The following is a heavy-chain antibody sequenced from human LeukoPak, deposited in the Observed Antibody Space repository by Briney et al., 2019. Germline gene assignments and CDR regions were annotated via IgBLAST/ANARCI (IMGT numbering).Heavy chain of an antibody. D-gene: IGHD1-26*01. CDR1: GGSISSGGYY. CDR2: IYYSGST. J-gene: IGHJ4*02. V-gene: IGHV4-31*03. Sequence: SETLSLTCTVSGGSISSGGYYWSWIRQRPGKGLEWIGYIYYSGSTYYNPSLKSRVTISVDTSKNQFSLKLSSVTAADTAVYYCAREIPKRGAFDYWGQGTLVTVSS. CDR3: AREIPKRGAFDY.